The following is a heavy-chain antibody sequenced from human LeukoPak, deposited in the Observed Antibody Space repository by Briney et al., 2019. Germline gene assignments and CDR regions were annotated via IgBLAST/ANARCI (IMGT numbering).Heavy chain of an antibody. Sequence: GGSLRLSCSASGFSFNIYSMSWVRQSPGKGLEWIAYTGSMGSTIHYADSVKGRFAISRDNAKKSLYLQMDTLRGDDTAVYYCARVGGRGIDYWGRGSLVSVSS. J-gene: IGHJ4*02. CDR3: ARVGGRGIDY. D-gene: IGHD3-10*01. CDR2: TGSMGSTI. CDR1: GFSFNIYS. V-gene: IGHV3-48*01.